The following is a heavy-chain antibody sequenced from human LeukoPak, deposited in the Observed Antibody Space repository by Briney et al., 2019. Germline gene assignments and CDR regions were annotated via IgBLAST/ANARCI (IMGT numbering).Heavy chain of an antibody. CDR1: GYTFTRYY. Sequence: ASVKVSCKASGYTFTRYYMHWVRQAPGQGLEWMGWINPNSGGTNYAQKFQGRVTMTRDTSISTAYMELSRLRSDDTAVYYCARGGVGRDGFDAFDIWGQGTMVTVSS. D-gene: IGHD2-15*01. J-gene: IGHJ3*02. CDR2: INPNSGGT. V-gene: IGHV1-2*02. CDR3: ARGGVGRDGFDAFDI.